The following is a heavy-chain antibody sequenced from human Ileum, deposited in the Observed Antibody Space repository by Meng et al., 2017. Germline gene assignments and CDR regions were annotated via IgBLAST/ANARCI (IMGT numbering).Heavy chain of an antibody. Sequence: GGSLRLSCAASGFNFNIFGMAWVRQAPGKGLQWVSTISGGDDSTYYVDSVRGRFTISKDISDNTLHLQMNSLTADDTAIYYCAKLWWNGGRTFDIWGQGTEVTVSS. D-gene: IGHD1-1*01. J-gene: IGHJ3*02. CDR3: AKLWWNGGRTFDI. V-gene: IGHV3-23*01. CDR2: ISGGDDST. CDR1: GFNFNIFG.